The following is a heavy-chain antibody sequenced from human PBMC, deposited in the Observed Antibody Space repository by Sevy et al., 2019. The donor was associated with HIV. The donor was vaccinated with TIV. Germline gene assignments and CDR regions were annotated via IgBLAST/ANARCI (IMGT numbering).Heavy chain of an antibody. CDR1: GFTFSRFA. D-gene: IGHD6-13*01. J-gene: IGHJ4*02. CDR2: ISGSGDIT. Sequence: GGSLRLSCAASGFTFSRFAMSWVRQAPGKGLEWVSIISGSGDITYYEQSVKGRFTISRDNSKNTLSLQMNSLRAEDTAIYFCVKTDRISALGQFDYWGQGTLVTVSS. CDR3: VKTDRISALGQFDY. V-gene: IGHV3-23*01.